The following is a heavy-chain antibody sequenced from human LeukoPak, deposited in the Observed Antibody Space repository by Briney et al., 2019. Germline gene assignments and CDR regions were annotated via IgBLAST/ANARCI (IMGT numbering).Heavy chain of an antibody. J-gene: IGHJ3*02. Sequence: SSETLSLTCTVSGGSISNYYWSWIRQPPGKELEWIGYISYSGSTNYNPSLTSRVTISVDTSKNQFSLNLSSVTAADTAVYYCARPSRTGSGWDAFDIWGQGTMVTVSS. D-gene: IGHD3-22*01. CDR3: ARPSRTGSGWDAFDI. CDR1: GGSISNYY. V-gene: IGHV4-59*08. CDR2: ISYSGST.